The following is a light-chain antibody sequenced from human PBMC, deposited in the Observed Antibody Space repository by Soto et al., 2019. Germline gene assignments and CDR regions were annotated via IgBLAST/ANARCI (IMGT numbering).Light chain of an antibody. CDR3: QQYNKWPPWT. CDR2: GAP. J-gene: IGKJ1*01. CDR1: QSVASN. Sequence: EIVMPQSPATLSASPGERATLSCRASQSVASNFAWYPQKPGQAPRLLIYGAPTRATGIPASFSGRGSGTEFTLAISSLQSEDFAVYYCQQYNKWPPWTFGQGTKVEIK. V-gene: IGKV3-15*01.